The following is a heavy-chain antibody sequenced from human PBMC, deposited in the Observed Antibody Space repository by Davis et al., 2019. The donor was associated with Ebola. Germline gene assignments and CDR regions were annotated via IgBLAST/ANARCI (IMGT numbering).Heavy chain of an antibody. V-gene: IGHV3-23*01. CDR3: AKATIPTPPGNCFDS. J-gene: IGHJ4*02. Sequence: GESLKISCAASGFTFTNAWMSWVRQAPGKGLEWVSSISGRGPGTYYADSVKGRFTISRDNSKSTLYLQMNSLRAEDTAIYYCAKATIPTPPGNCFDSWGQGTLVTVSS. D-gene: IGHD1-26*01. CDR2: ISGRGPGT. CDR1: GFTFTNAW.